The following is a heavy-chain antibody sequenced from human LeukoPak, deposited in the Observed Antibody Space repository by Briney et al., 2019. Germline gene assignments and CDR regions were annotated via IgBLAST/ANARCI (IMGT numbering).Heavy chain of an antibody. V-gene: IGHV3-43*01. Sequence: GGSLRLSCAASGFTYEDYTMHWVRQAPGKTLEWVSLISWDGTTYYRDSVKGRFTISRDNSKNSLYLQMDTLTSQDTAFYYCVKDLSYDSSDYVFDYWGQGTLVTVSS. CDR2: ISWDGTT. CDR1: GFTYEDYT. CDR3: VKDLSYDSSDYVFDY. D-gene: IGHD3-22*01. J-gene: IGHJ4*02.